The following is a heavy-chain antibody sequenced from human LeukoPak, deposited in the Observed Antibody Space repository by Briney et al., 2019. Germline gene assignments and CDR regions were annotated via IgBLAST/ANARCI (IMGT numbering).Heavy chain of an antibody. J-gene: IGHJ5*02. CDR2: INHSGST. Sequence: SETLSLTCAVYGGSFSGYYWSWIRQPPGKGLEWIGEINHSGSTNYNPSLKSRVTISVDTSKNQFSLKLSSVTAADTAVYYCARPYYYDSSGYSMGWNWFDPWGQGTLVTVSS. D-gene: IGHD3-22*01. CDR1: GGSFSGYY. CDR3: ARPYYYDSSGYSMGWNWFDP. V-gene: IGHV4-34*01.